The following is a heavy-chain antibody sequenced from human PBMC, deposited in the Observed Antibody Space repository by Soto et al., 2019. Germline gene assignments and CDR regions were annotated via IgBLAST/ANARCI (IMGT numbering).Heavy chain of an antibody. J-gene: IGHJ4*02. V-gene: IGHV4-39*01. CDR2: IYYSGST. Sequence: SETLSLTCTVSGGSISSSSYYWGWIRQPPGKGLEWIGSIYYSGSTYYNPSLKSRVTISVDTSKNQFSLKLSSVTAADTAVYYCARLDEGETTVTTLLFVDYWGQGTLVTVSS. CDR3: ARLDEGETTVTTLLFVDY. D-gene: IGHD4-17*01. CDR1: GGSISSSSYY.